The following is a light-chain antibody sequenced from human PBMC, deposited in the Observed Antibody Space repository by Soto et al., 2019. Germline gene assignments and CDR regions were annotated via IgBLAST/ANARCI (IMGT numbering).Light chain of an antibody. CDR3: QQSYSTPLT. Sequence: DIQLTQSPSFLSASVGDRVTITCRASQGISSYLAWYQQKPGIAPKLLIYTASTLQSGVPSRFSGSGSGTDFTLTISSLQPEDFATYYCQQSYSTPLTFGQGTKVDIK. J-gene: IGKJ1*01. CDR1: QGISSY. CDR2: TAS. V-gene: IGKV1-39*01.